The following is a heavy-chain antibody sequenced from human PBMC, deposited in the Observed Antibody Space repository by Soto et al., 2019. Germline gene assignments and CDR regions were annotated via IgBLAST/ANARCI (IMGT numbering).Heavy chain of an antibody. J-gene: IGHJ4*02. Sequence: QLQLQESGPGLVKPSETLSLTCTVSGGSISSSSYYWGWIRQPPGKGLEWIGSIYYSGSTYYNPSLKSRVTISVDTSKNQFSLKLSSVTAADTAVYCCARQTWTDDYGDYVYFDYWGQGTLVTVSS. CDR2: IYYSGST. CDR3: ARQTWTDDYGDYVYFDY. CDR1: GGSISSSSYY. V-gene: IGHV4-39*01. D-gene: IGHD4-17*01.